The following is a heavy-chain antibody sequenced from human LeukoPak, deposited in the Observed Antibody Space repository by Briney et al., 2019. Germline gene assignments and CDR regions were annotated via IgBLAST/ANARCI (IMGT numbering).Heavy chain of an antibody. CDR3: TTFKLLDDAFDI. CDR2: IKSKTDGGTT. Sequence: GGSLRLSCAASGFTFSNAWMSWVRQAPGKGLEWVGRIKSKTDGGTTDYAAPVKGRFTISRDDSKNTPYLQMNSLKTEDTAVYYCTTFKLLDDAFDIWGQGTMVTVSS. J-gene: IGHJ3*02. V-gene: IGHV3-15*01. D-gene: IGHD1-26*01. CDR1: GFTFSNAW.